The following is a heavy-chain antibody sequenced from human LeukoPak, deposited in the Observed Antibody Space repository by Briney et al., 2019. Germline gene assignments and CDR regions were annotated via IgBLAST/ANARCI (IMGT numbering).Heavy chain of an antibody. V-gene: IGHV4-39*07. CDR1: SGSLSSSTYY. D-gene: IGHD3-16*01. CDR2: IYYTGST. Sequence: PAETLSLTCTVSSGSLSSSTYYWGWLRQPPGTGREWIGTIYYTGSTYYNPSLKSRVTLSVDTSKNQFSLKKTPVTAADTAVYYCARDRFGGNWFDPCGEGSLVTVSS. J-gene: IGHJ5*02. CDR3: ARDRFGGNWFDP.